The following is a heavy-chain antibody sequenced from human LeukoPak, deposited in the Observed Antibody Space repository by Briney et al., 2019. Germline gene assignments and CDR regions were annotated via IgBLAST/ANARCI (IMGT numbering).Heavy chain of an antibody. CDR3: TRGDVGTYSPDY. CDR1: GFILSSYS. V-gene: IGHV3-48*01. CDR2: ISSSGTTI. Sequence: GGSLRLSCAASGFILSSYSMHWVRQAREKGLEWVSYISSSGTTIYYADSVKGRFTISRDNAKNSLYLQMNSLRAEDTAVYYCTRGDVGTYSPDYWGQGTLVTVSS. D-gene: IGHD1-26*01. J-gene: IGHJ4*02.